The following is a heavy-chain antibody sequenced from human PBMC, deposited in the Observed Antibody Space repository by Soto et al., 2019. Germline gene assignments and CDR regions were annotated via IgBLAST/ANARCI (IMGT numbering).Heavy chain of an antibody. D-gene: IGHD3-3*01. CDR3: ARDYGVTYYDFWSGYLSGMDV. CDR1: GYTFTGYY. V-gene: IGHV1-2*02. CDR2: INPNSGGT. J-gene: IGHJ6*02. Sequence: ASVKVSCKASGYTFTGYYMHWVRQAPGQGLEWMGWINPNSGGTNYAQKFQGRVTTTRDTSISTAYMELSRLRSDDTAVYYCARDYGVTYYDFWSGYLSGMDVWGQGTTVTVSS.